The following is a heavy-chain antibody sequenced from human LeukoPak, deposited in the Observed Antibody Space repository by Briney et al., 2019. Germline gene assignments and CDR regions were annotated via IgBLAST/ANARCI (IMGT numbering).Heavy chain of an antibody. CDR3: ASFIAVAGTEFDY. CDR1: GYTFTNYY. V-gene: IGHV1-46*01. J-gene: IGHJ4*02. D-gene: IGHD6-13*01. CDR2: INPSGGST. Sequence: ASVKVSCKASGYTFTNYYMHWVRQAPGQGLEWVGIINPSGGSTSYAQKFQGRLTVTRDTSTSTVYMDLSSLRSEDTAVYYCASFIAVAGTEFDYWGQGTLVTVSS.